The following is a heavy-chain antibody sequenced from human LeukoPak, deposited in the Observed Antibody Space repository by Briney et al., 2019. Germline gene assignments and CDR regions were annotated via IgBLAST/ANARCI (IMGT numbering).Heavy chain of an antibody. CDR3: ARFVGSGLDY. D-gene: IGHD2-15*01. CDR1: GASISSYS. J-gene: IGHJ4*02. CDR2: IYYSGNT. V-gene: IGHV4-59*01. Sequence: TSETLSLTCSVSGASISSYSWSWIRQPPGKGLEWIGYIYYSGNTNYNPSLKSRVTISVDTSNNEVSLNLNSVTDADTAVYYCARFVGSGLDYWGQGTLLTVSS.